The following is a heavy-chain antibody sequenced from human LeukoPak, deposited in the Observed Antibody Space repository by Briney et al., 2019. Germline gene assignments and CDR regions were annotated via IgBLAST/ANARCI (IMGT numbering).Heavy chain of an antibody. D-gene: IGHD3-10*01. J-gene: IGHJ4*02. CDR3: ARGGYYYGSGSRPGLLIDY. CDR2: IYYSGST. CDR1: GGSISSYY. Sequence: PSETLSLTCTVSGGSISSYYWSWIRQPPGKGLEWIGYIYYSGSTNYNPSLKSRVTISVDTSKNQFSLKLSSVTAADTAVYYCARGGYYYGSGSRPGLLIDYWGQGTLVTASS. V-gene: IGHV4-59*01.